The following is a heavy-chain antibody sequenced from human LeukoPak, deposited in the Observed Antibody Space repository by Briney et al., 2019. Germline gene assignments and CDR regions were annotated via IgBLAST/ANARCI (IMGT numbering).Heavy chain of an antibody. J-gene: IGHJ4*02. Sequence: PGGSLRLSCAASGFTFSSYGMHWVRQAPGKGLEWVAYIQYDGSNQQYADSVKGRFTISRGNAKNSLYLQMNSLRAEDTAVYYCARDRISVAATETSFDYWGQGTLVTVSS. CDR2: IQYDGSNQ. V-gene: IGHV3-30*02. CDR3: ARDRISVAATETSFDY. D-gene: IGHD6-19*01. CDR1: GFTFSSYG.